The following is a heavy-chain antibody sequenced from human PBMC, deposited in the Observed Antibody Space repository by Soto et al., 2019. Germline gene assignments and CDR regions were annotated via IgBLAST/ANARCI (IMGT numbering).Heavy chain of an antibody. D-gene: IGHD2-15*01. CDR1: GFTFSSYG. CDR2: IWYDGSNK. Sequence: ESGGGVVQPGRSLRLSCAASGFTFSSYGMHWVRQAPGKGLEWVAVIWYDGSNKYYADSVKGRFTISRDNSKNTLYLQMNSLRAEDTAVYYCARSCSGGSCYSKADNWFDPLGPGNPGHRLL. J-gene: IGHJ5*02. CDR3: ARSCSGGSCYSKADNWFDP. V-gene: IGHV3-33*01.